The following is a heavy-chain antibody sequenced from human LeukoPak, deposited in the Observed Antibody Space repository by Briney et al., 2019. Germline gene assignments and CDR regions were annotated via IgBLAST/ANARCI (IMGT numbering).Heavy chain of an antibody. V-gene: IGHV3-23*01. D-gene: IGHD6-19*01. CDR3: AKHLPGDSSGSIDY. CDR2: ISGSGGST. J-gene: IGHJ4*02. Sequence: PGGSLRLSSAASGFTFSSYAMSWVRQAPGKGLEWVSAISGSGGSTYYADSVKGRFTISRDNSKNTLYLQMNSLRAEDTAVYYCAKHLPGDSSGSIDYWGQGTLVTVSS. CDR1: GFTFSSYA.